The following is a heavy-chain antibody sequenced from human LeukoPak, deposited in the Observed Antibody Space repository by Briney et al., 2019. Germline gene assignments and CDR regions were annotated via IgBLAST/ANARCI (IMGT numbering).Heavy chain of an antibody. V-gene: IGHV4-34*01. CDR3: ARGDYDFSFGTRRHNWFDP. Sequence: PSETLSLTCAVYGGSFSGYYWSWIRQPPGKGLEWIGEINHSGSTNYNPSLKSRVTISVDTSKNQFSLKLTSVTAADTAVYYCARGDYDFSFGTRRHNWFDPWGQGTLVNFSS. J-gene: IGHJ5*02. CDR1: GGSFSGYY. D-gene: IGHD3-3*01. CDR2: INHSGST.